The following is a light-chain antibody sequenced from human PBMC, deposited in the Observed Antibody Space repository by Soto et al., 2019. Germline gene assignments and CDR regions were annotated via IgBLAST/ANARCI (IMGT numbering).Light chain of an antibody. Sequence: EIVLTQSPGTLSLSPGERATLSCRASHSVSSSYLAWYQQKPGQAPRLLIYGASSRATGIPDRFSGSGSGTDFTLTISSLEPEEFAVYYGQQFGNSPYTFGQGTRLEIK. CDR2: GAS. CDR3: QQFGNSPYT. V-gene: IGKV3-20*01. J-gene: IGKJ2*01. CDR1: HSVSSSY.